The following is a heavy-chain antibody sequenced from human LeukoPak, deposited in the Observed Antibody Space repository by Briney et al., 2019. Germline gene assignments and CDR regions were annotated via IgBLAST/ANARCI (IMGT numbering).Heavy chain of an antibody. J-gene: IGHJ3*01. Sequence: PGGSLRLSCAASGFSFSFYGMHWVRQAPGKKLEWVSAITSKYVTYYADSVKGRFVISRDNSKNTMYLQMNGLRAEDTAMYYCYGIHLGDAFDLWGQGTMVTASS. CDR3: YGIHLGDAFDL. V-gene: IGHV3-NL1*01. D-gene: IGHD3-16*01. CDR2: ITSKYVT. CDR1: GFSFSFYG.